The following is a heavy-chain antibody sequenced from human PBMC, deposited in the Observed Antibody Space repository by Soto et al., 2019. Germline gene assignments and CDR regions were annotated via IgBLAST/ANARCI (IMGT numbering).Heavy chain of an antibody. CDR1: GDSMGSGDYY. CDR2: IYYIGTT. Sequence: QVQLQESGPGLVKPSQTLSLTCTVSGDSMGSGDYYWTWIRQPPGKGLEWIGYIYYIGTTFYNPSLDSRVNISIDTSKNPLALRLTSVTAADTAGYYCSSGSTYYGFLTWGQGTLVTVSS. CDR3: SSGSTYYGFLT. J-gene: IGHJ5*02. D-gene: IGHD3-10*01. V-gene: IGHV4-30-4*01.